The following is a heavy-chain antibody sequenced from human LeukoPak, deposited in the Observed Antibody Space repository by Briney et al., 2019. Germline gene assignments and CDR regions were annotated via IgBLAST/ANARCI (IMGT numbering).Heavy chain of an antibody. J-gene: IGHJ4*02. CDR3: ASLYCSSTSCWFDY. CDR2: IIPIFGTA. Sequence: ASVKVSCKASGGTFSSYAISWVRQAPGQGLEWMGGIIPIFGTANYAQKFQGRVTITADESTSTAYMELSSLRSDDTAVYYCASLYCSSTSCWFDYWGQGTLVTVSS. CDR1: GGTFSSYA. D-gene: IGHD2-2*01. V-gene: IGHV1-69*13.